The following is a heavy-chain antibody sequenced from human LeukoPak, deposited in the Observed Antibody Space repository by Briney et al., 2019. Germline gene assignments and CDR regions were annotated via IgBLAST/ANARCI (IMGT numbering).Heavy chain of an antibody. V-gene: IGHV3-48*03. J-gene: IGHJ4*02. Sequence: GGSLRLSCAASGFTFSSYEMNWVRQAPGKGLEWVSYISSSGSTIYYADSVKGRFTISRDNAKNSLYLQMNSLRAEDTAVCYCAGGEVLRYFDWFHWGQGTLVTVSS. CDR3: AGGEVLRYFDWFH. CDR1: GFTFSSYE. D-gene: IGHD3-9*01. CDR2: ISSSGSTI.